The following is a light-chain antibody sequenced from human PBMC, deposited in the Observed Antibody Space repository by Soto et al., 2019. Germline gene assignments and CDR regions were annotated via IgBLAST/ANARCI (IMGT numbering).Light chain of an antibody. Sequence: DVQLTQSPSFLSASIGDRVTITCRASQGVGSDLAWFQQKPGKAPKLLIYAASTLQSGVPSRFSGSGSGTEFILTISSLQPEDFATYYCQQLDSYPRNFGPGTKVDIK. CDR1: QGVGSD. V-gene: IGKV1-9*01. CDR2: AAS. CDR3: QQLDSYPRN. J-gene: IGKJ3*01.